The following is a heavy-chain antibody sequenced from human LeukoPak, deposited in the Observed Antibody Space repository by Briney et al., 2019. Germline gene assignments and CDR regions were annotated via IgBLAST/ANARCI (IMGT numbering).Heavy chain of an antibody. D-gene: IGHD4-17*01. Sequence: GGSLRLSCAASGFTFSSYSMNWVRQAPGKGLEWASAIGSSGTYIYYADSVKGRFIISRDNAKNSLSLQMNSLRAEDTAVYYCLPTAEKIDSWGQGTLVTVSS. CDR2: IGSSGTYI. CDR3: LPTAEKIDS. CDR1: GFTFSSYS. V-gene: IGHV3-21*01. J-gene: IGHJ4*02.